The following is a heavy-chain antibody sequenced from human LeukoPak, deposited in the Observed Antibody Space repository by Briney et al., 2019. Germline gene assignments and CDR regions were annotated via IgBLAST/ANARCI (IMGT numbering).Heavy chain of an antibody. D-gene: IGHD3-22*01. CDR1: GFTFSSYS. CDR2: ISSSSSTI. V-gene: IGHV3-48*01. CDR3: AKNYYDTSGYYQYYFDY. J-gene: IGHJ4*02. Sequence: PGGSLRLSCAASGFTFSSYSMNWVRQAPGKGLEWVSYISSSSSTIYYADSVKGRFTISRDNAKNSLYLQMNSLRAEDTALYYCAKNYYDTSGYYQYYFDYWGQGTLVTVSS.